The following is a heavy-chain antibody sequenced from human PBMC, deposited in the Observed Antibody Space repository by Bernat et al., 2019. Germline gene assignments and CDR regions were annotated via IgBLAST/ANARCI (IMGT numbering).Heavy chain of an antibody. V-gene: IGHV3-33*08. CDR1: GFTFSSYA. CDR3: ARSMTTVTLSHFDY. CDR2: IWYDGSNK. J-gene: IGHJ4*02. D-gene: IGHD4-17*01. Sequence: QVQLVESGGGVVQPGRSLRLSCAASGFTFSSYAMHWVRQAPGKGLEWVAVIWYDGSNKYYADSVKGRFTISRDNSKNTLYLQMNSLRAEDTAVYYCARSMTTVTLSHFDYWGQGTLVTVSS.